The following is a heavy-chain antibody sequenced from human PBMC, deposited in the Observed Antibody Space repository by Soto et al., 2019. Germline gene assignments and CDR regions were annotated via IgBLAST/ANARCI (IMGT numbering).Heavy chain of an antibody. CDR3: ARDRGWSRSHYFDS. J-gene: IGHJ4*02. D-gene: IGHD2-15*01. Sequence: QVQSVESGGGVVQPGTSLRLSCAVSGFTFSNHGMHWVRQAPGKGLEWVAFISYDERNKDYADSLKGRFTISRDNFKDTLFLQMNTLRADDTAVYYCARDRGWSRSHYFDSWGQGTLVTVSS. V-gene: IGHV3-33*01. CDR2: ISYDERNK. CDR1: GFTFSNHG.